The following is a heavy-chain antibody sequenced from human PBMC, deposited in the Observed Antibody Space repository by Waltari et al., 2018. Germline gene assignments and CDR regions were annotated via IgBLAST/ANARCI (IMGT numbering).Heavy chain of an antibody. Sequence: EVQLLESGGGLVQPGGSLTLSCAASGITFSSYTMRWVRQAPGKWRDGVATISASGGTFSADSGKGRFTVSRDSSKNTLSLQMNSLRAEDTAVYYCARGPAYYFDYWDQGTLVTVSS. V-gene: IGHV3-23*01. CDR2: ISASGGT. J-gene: IGHJ4*02. CDR3: ARGPAYYFDY. CDR1: GITFSSYT.